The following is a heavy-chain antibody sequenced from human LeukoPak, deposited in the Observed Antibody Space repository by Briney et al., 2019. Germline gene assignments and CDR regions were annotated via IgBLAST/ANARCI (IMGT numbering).Heavy chain of an antibody. J-gene: IGHJ3*02. CDR1: GGTFSSNT. Sequence: SVKVSCKASGGTFSSNTISWVRQAPGQGLEWMGRIIPILGIANYAQKFQGRVTITADKSTSTAYMELSSLRSEDTAVYYCARDRTGALVDAFDIWGQGTMVTVSS. D-gene: IGHD7-27*01. CDR2: IIPILGIA. V-gene: IGHV1-69*04. CDR3: ARDRTGALVDAFDI.